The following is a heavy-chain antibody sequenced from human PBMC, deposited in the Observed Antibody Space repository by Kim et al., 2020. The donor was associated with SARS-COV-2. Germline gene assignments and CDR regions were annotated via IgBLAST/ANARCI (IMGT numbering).Heavy chain of an antibody. CDR3: VRGGRRLTITDYSMIY. D-gene: IGHD4-4*01. V-gene: IGHV3-30*07. Sequence: SWKGRFTLSRDNAKNSLYLQMNSLRAEDTAVYYCVRGGRRLTITDYSMIYWGQGTLVTVSS. J-gene: IGHJ4*03.